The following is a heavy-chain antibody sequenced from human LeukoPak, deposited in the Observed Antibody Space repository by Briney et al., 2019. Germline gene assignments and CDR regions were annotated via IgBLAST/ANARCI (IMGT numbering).Heavy chain of an antibody. CDR3: ARGQTISGYFDI. Sequence: ESLKISCKGSGYSFTTYWIGWVRQMPGKGLEWMGIIHPGDSDTRYSPSFQGQVTISADKSISTAYLPWSSLKASDTAMYYCARGQTISGYFDIWGQGTMVTVSS. J-gene: IGHJ3*02. V-gene: IGHV5-51*01. CDR2: IHPGDSDT. D-gene: IGHD3-3*01. CDR1: GYSFTTYW.